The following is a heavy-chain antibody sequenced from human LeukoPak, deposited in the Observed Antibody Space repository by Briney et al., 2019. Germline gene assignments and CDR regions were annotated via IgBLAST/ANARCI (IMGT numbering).Heavy chain of an antibody. J-gene: IGHJ4*02. Sequence: PSETLSHTCTVSGGSISSGSYYWSWIRQPAGKGLEWIGRIYTSGSTNYNPSLKSRVTISVDTSKNQFSLKLSSVTAADTAVYYCARDGDVPYWGQGTLVTVSS. CDR1: GGSISSGSYY. CDR3: ARDGDVPY. V-gene: IGHV4-61*02. CDR2: IYTSGST.